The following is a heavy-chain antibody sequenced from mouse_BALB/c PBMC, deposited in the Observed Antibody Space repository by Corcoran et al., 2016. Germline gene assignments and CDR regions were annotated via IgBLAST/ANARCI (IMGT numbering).Heavy chain of an antibody. CDR2: INTYTGEP. V-gene: IGHV9-3-1*01. Sequence: QIQLVQSGPELKKPGETVKISCKASGYTFTNYGMNWVKQAPGKGLKWMGWINTYTGEPTYADDFKGRFAFSLETSASTAYLQINNLKNEDTATYFCARVGLLRYCFDYWGQGTTLTVSS. CDR3: ARVGLLRYCFDY. CDR1: GYTFTNYG. D-gene: IGHD1-1*01. J-gene: IGHJ2*01.